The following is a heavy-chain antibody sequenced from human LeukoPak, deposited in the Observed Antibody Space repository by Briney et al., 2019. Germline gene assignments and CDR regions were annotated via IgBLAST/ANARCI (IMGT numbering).Heavy chain of an antibody. J-gene: IGHJ4*02. CDR3: AKRPYYYDTSGYYYFDY. V-gene: IGHV3-23*01. D-gene: IGHD3-22*01. CDR1: GFTFSSYA. CDR2: ISGSGGST. Sequence: GGSLRLSCAASGFTFSSYAMCWVRQAPGKGLEWVSAISGSGGSTDYADSVKGRFTISRDNSKNTLYLQMNSLRAEDTAVYYCAKRPYYYDTSGYYYFDYWGQGTLVTVSS.